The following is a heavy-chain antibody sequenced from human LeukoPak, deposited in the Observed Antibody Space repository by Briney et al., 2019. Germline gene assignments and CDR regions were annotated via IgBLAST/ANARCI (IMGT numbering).Heavy chain of an antibody. D-gene: IGHD6-13*01. J-gene: IGHJ4*02. V-gene: IGHV3-30*02. CDR2: IRYDGSNK. Sequence: GGSLRLSCAASGFTFSSYGMHWVRQAPGKGLEWVAFIRYDGSNKYYADSVKGRFTISRDNSKNTLYLQMNSLRAEDTAVYYCARESSSSWSFDYWGQGTLVTVSS. CDR3: ARESSSSWSFDY. CDR1: GFTFSSYG.